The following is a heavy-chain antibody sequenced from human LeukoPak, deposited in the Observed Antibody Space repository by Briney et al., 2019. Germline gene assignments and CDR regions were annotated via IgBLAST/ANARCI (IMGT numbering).Heavy chain of an antibody. CDR2: ISTSSTYI. V-gene: IGHV3-21*01. Sequence: GGSLRLSCAASGFTFSSYNMNWVRQAPGKGLEWVSSISTSSTYIYYADSVKGRFTISRDNAKNSLYLQMNSLRAEDTAVYYCARFSGSGTIDYWGQGTLVTVSS. J-gene: IGHJ4*02. CDR1: GFTFSSYN. CDR3: ARFSGSGTIDY. D-gene: IGHD3-10*01.